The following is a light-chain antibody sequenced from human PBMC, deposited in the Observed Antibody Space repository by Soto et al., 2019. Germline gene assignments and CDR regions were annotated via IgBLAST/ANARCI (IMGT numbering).Light chain of an antibody. J-gene: IGKJ1*01. CDR3: QQYATFGT. V-gene: IGKV3-20*01. Sequence: EIVLTQSPDTLSLSPGVRATLSCRASQSVSGSHLAWYQQKSGQSPRLLIYDASTRATGIPDRFSGSGSGTDFTLIISRLEPEDFAVYYCQQYATFGTFGQGTKVEIK. CDR1: QSVSGSH. CDR2: DAS.